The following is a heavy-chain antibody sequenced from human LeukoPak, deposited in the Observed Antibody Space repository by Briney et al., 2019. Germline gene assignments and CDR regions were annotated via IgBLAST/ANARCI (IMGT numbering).Heavy chain of an antibody. V-gene: IGHV3-30-3*01. D-gene: IGHD5-18*01. Sequence: PGGSLRLSCAASGFTFSTYAMHWVRQAPGKGLEWVAVISYDGSSKYYADSVKGRFTISRDNAKNTLYLQMNSLRAEDTAVYYCARALHKKTANYYGMDVWGQGTTVTVSS. CDR1: GFTFSTYA. CDR2: ISYDGSSK. CDR3: ARALHKKTANYYGMDV. J-gene: IGHJ6*02.